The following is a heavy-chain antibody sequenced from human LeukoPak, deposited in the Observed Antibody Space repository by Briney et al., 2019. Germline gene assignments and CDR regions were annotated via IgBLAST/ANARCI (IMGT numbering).Heavy chain of an antibody. CDR2: ISGSGGST. CDR3: AKGVWTDYTITHFDY. J-gene: IGHJ4*02. Sequence: GSLRLSCAASGFTVSSNYMSWVRQAPGKGLEWVSAISGSGGSTFYADSVKGRFTLSRDNSKNTLYLQMNSLRAEDTAVYFCAKGVWTDYTITHFDYWGQGTLVTVSS. D-gene: IGHD3/OR15-3a*01. CDR1: GFTVSSNY. V-gene: IGHV3-23*01.